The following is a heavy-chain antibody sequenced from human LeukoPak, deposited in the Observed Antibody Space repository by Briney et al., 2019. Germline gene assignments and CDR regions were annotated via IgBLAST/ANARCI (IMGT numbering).Heavy chain of an antibody. Sequence: SETLSLTCAVYGGSFSGYYWSWIRQPPGKGLEWIGEINHSGSTNYNPSLKSRVTISVDTSKNQFSLKLSSVTAADTAVYYCARSTGYYGSGGAFDIWGQGTMVTVSS. V-gene: IGHV4-34*01. CDR2: INHSGST. CDR1: GGSFSGYY. CDR3: ARSTGYYGSGGAFDI. D-gene: IGHD3-10*01. J-gene: IGHJ3*02.